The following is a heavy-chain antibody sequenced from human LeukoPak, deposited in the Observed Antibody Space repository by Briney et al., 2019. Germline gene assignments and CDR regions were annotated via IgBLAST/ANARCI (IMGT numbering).Heavy chain of an antibody. CDR1: GGSISSGGYY. V-gene: IGHV4-31*03. CDR2: IYYSGST. Sequence: SESLSLTCTVSGGSISSGGYYWSWIRQHPGKGLEWIGYIYYSGSTYCNPSLKSRVTISVDTSKNQFSLKLSSVTAADTAVYYCARGHYYDSGDAFDIWGQGTMVTVSS. D-gene: IGHD3-22*01. J-gene: IGHJ3*02. CDR3: ARGHYYDSGDAFDI.